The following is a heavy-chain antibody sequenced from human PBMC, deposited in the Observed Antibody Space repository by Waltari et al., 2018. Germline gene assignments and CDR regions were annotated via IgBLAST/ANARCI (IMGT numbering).Heavy chain of an antibody. J-gene: IGHJ4*02. D-gene: IGHD6-25*01. Sequence: EVQLVESGGGLVQPGGSLKLSCATSGFTFSSSAMTWVRQAPVMGLEWVSDISVGGVTTYYADSVKGRFTISRDNSKNILYLQMNSLRAEDTAFYYCVKQRVRASPIFDYWGLGTLVTVSS. CDR2: ISVGGVTT. V-gene: IGHV3-23*04. CDR1: GFTFSSSA. CDR3: VKQRVRASPIFDY.